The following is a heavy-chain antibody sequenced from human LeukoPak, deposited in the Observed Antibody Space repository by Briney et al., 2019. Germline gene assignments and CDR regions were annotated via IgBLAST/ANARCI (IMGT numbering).Heavy chain of an antibody. CDR3: AGDRGGDWFDP. CDR1: GFTFSSYA. J-gene: IGHJ5*02. Sequence: GGSLRLSCAASGFTFSSYAMHWVRQAPGKGLEWVAVISYDGSNKYYADSVKGRFTISRDNSKNTLYLQMNSLRAEDTAVYYCAGDRGGDWFDPWGQGTLVTVSS. D-gene: IGHD3-10*01. V-gene: IGHV3-30-3*01. CDR2: ISYDGSNK.